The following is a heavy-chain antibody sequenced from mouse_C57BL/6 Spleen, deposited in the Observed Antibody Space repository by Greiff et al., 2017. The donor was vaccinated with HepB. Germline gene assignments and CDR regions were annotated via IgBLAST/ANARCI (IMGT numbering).Heavy chain of an antibody. CDR3: ARRDYDYDVGFDS. J-gene: IGHJ2*01. D-gene: IGHD2-4*01. Sequence: QVQLKQSGPELVKPGASVKISCKASGYAFSSSWMNWVKQRPGKGLEWIGRIYPGDGDTNYNGKFKGKATLTADKSSSTAYMQLSSLTSEDSAVYFCARRDYDYDVGFDSWGQGTTLTVSS. CDR2: IYPGDGDT. V-gene: IGHV1-82*01. CDR1: GYAFSSSW.